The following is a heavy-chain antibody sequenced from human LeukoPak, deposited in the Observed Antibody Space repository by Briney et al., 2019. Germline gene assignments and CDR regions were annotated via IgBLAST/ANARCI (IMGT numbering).Heavy chain of an antibody. CDR3: ARDWGYSGSYSFDY. Sequence: GGSLRLSCAASGFTFSSYAMSWVRRAPGKGLEWVSAISGSGGSTYYADSVKGRFTISRDNSKNTLYLQMNSLRSEDTAVYYCARDWGYSGSYSFDYWGQGTLVTVSS. CDR1: GFTFSSYA. J-gene: IGHJ4*02. CDR2: ISGSGGST. V-gene: IGHV3-23*01. D-gene: IGHD1-26*01.